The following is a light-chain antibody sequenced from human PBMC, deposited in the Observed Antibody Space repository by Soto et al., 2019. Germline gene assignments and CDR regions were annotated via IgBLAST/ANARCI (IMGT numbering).Light chain of an antibody. V-gene: IGKV3-20*01. J-gene: IGKJ2*01. CDR1: QNFGNTF. Sequence: EIVLTQSPGTLSLSPGERATLSCRASQNFGNTFLAWYQQKPGQAPRLLIYDASDRATGIPDRFSGSGSGTDFTLTNSRLEPEDFAVYYCQQYGSSPYTFGQGTKLEIK. CDR3: QQYGSSPYT. CDR2: DAS.